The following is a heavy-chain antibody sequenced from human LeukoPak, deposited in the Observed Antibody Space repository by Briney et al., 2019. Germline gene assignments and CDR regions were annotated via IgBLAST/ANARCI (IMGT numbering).Heavy chain of an antibody. CDR1: GGTFSSYA. D-gene: IGHD4-23*01. CDR3: ARPAGPNYGGNSYYFDY. CDR2: IIPILGIA. J-gene: IGHJ4*02. Sequence: SVKVSCKASGGTFSSYAISWVRQAPGQGLEWMGRIIPILGIANYAQKFQGRVTITADKSTSTAYMELSSLRSEDTAVYYCARPAGPNYGGNSYYFDYWGQGTLVTVSS. V-gene: IGHV1-69*04.